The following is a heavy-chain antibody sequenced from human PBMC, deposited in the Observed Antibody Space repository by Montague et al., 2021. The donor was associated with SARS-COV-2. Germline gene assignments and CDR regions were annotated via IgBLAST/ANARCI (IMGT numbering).Heavy chain of an antibody. CDR2: IKQDGSEK. J-gene: IGHJ4*02. CDR3: ARVPSSSWYFEY. Sequence: SLRLSCAASGFTFSFYWMSWVRQAPGKGLEWVANIKQDGSEKYYVDSVKGRLTISRDNAKNSLYLQMNSLRAEDTAVYYCARVPSSSWYFEYWGQGTLVTVSS. V-gene: IGHV3-7*01. CDR1: GFTFSFYW. D-gene: IGHD6-13*01.